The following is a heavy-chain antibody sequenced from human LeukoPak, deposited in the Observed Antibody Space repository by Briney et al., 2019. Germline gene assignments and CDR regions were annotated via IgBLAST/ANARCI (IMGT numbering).Heavy chain of an antibody. D-gene: IGHD3-3*01. CDR3: ARAPTQYYDFWSGYYKGGGDFDY. CDR2: MNPNSGNT. J-gene: IGHJ4*02. Sequence: GESLKISCKGSGYSFTSYGISWVRQATGQGLEWMGWMNPNSGNTGYAQKFQGRVTMTRNTSISTAYMELSSLRSEDTAVYYCARAPTQYYDFWSGYYKGGGDFDYWGQGTLVTVSS. V-gene: IGHV1-8*02. CDR1: GYSFTSYG.